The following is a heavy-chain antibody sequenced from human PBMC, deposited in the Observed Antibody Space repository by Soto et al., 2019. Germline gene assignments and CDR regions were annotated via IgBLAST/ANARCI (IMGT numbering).Heavy chain of an antibody. CDR3: AGEVVAGQNH. J-gene: IGHJ5*02. CDR2: IYASGST. Sequence: QVQLQESGPGLVKPSGTLSLTCAVSGGSISNNNWWSWVRQPPGKGLQWIGEIYASGSTSYNPSLKSRVTISMDKSKNPFSLKLNSVTAADTAVYYCAGEVVAGQNHWGQGTLVTVSS. CDR1: GGSISNNNW. D-gene: IGHD2-15*01. V-gene: IGHV4-4*02.